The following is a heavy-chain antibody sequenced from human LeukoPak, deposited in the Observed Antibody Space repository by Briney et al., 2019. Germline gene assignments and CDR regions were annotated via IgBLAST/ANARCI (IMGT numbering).Heavy chain of an antibody. D-gene: IGHD7-27*01. Sequence: GGSLRLSCAASGFTFSDYYMSWIRQAPGKGPEWISYISNSYTKYADSVKGRFTISRDNAKNSLYLQMNSLRAEDTAVYYCARMNWGNWGQGTLVTVSS. V-gene: IGHV3-11*06. CDR3: ARMNWGN. CDR1: GFTFSDYY. J-gene: IGHJ4*02. CDR2: ISNSYT.